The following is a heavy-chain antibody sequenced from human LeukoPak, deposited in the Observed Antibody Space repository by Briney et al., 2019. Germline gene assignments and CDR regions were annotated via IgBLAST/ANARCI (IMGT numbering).Heavy chain of an antibody. Sequence: PGGSLRLSCAASGFTFSSYAMHWVRQAPGKGLEWVAVISYDGSNKYYADSVKGRFTISRDNSKNTLYLQMNSLRAEDTAVYYCARDRRYCSGGSCATEPYGMDVWGQGTTVTVSS. V-gene: IGHV3-30-3*01. CDR3: ARDRRYCSGGSCATEPYGMDV. D-gene: IGHD2-15*01. CDR1: GFTFSSYA. J-gene: IGHJ6*02. CDR2: ISYDGSNK.